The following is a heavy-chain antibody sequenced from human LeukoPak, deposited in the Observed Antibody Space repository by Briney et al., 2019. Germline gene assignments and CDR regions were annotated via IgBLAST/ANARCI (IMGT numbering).Heavy chain of an antibody. J-gene: IGHJ4*02. CDR1: GFTFSSYS. CDR3: ARGKNMVRGEDY. Sequence: GGSLRLSCAASGFTFSSYSMNWVRQAPGRGLEWVSSISSSSSYIYYADSVKGRFTISRDYAKNSLYLQMNSLRAEDTAVYYCARGKNMVRGEDYWGQGTLVTVSS. CDR2: ISSSSSYI. D-gene: IGHD3-10*01. V-gene: IGHV3-21*01.